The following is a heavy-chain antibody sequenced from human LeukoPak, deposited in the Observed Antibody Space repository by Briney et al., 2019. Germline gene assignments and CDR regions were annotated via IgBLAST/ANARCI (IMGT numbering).Heavy chain of an antibody. CDR2: IHSSGNT. Sequence: SQTLSLTCTVSDDSISGGRYYWSWIRQSAGKGLEWIGRIHSSGNTNYNPSLKSRVTISLDTSKNHFSLKLTSVSIADTAVYYCAREEAAQRGEGSFDYWGQGTVVPVSS. D-gene: IGHD3-10*01. CDR1: DDSISGGRYY. V-gene: IGHV4-61*02. J-gene: IGHJ4*02. CDR3: AREEAAQRGEGSFDY.